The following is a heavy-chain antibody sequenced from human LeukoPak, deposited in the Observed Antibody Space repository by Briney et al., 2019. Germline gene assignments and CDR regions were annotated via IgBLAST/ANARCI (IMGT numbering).Heavy chain of an antibody. CDR1: GVSFVGYY. CDR2: INHSGST. CDR3: ARGYGSGSYFVY. V-gene: IGHV4-34*01. Sequence: SETLSLTCAVYGVSFVGYYWSWIRQAPGKGLEWLGEINHSGSTNYNPSLKSRVTISVDTSKNLFSLKLRYVAAADTAVYYCARGYGSGSYFVYWGQGTLVTVSS. D-gene: IGHD3-10*01. J-gene: IGHJ4*02.